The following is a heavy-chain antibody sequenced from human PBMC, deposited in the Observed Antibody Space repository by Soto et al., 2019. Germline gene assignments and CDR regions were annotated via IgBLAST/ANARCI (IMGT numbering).Heavy chain of an antibody. CDR3: ARAPMVLTRSYFDS. J-gene: IGHJ4*02. D-gene: IGHD3-10*01. V-gene: IGHV4-59*01. CDR2: ISSSGNT. CDR1: DGSISNFY. Sequence: SETLSLTCTVSDGSISNFYWSWIRQPPGKGLEWIGYISSSGNTNYNPSLKSRVSISVDMSKNQFSLNLTSVTAADTAVYYCARAPMVLTRSYFDSWGQGTPVTVSS.